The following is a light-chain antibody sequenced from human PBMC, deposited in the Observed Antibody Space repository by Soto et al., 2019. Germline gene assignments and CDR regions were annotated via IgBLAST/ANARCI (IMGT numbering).Light chain of an antibody. V-gene: IGKV3-20*01. CDR2: GAS. CDR3: QQYGSSLYT. Sequence: ETVLTQSPGTLSLSPGERATLSCRASQSVSSSYLAWYQQKPGQAPSLLIYGASSRATGIPDRFSGSGSGTDFTLTIRRLEPEDFAVYYFQQYGSSLYTFGQGTMLEIK. J-gene: IGKJ2*01. CDR1: QSVSSSY.